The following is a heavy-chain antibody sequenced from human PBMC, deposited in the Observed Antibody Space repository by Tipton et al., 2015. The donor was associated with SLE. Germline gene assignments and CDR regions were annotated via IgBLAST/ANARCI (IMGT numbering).Heavy chain of an antibody. V-gene: IGHV4-61*10. J-gene: IGHJ3*02. CDR2: IYTSGST. CDR3: ARFAGHRDAFDI. Sequence: GLVKPSETLSLTCTVSGGSISSGSYYWSWIRQPAGKGLEWIGYIYTSGSTNYNPSLKSRVTISVDTSKNQFSLKLSSVTAADTAVYYCARFAGHRDAFDIWGQGTMVTVSS. CDR1: GGSISSGSYY.